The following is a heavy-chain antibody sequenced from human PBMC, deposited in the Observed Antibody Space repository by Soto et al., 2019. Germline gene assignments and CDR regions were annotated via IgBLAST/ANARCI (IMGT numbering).Heavy chain of an antibody. Sequence: PSETLSLTCAVYGGSFSGYYWSWIRQPPGKGLEWIGEINHSGSTNYNPSLKSRVTISVDTSKNQFSLKLSSVTAADTAVYYCARGLALDSVTTDSENYYYYGMHVWGQGTTVTVSS. J-gene: IGHJ6*02. CDR1: GGSFSGYY. CDR2: INHSGST. V-gene: IGHV4-34*01. D-gene: IGHD4-4*01. CDR3: ARGLALDSVTTDSENYYYYGMHV.